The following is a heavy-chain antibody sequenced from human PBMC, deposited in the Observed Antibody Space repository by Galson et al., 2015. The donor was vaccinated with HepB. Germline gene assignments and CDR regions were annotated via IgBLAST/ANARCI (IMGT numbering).Heavy chain of an antibody. CDR2: IIPILGIA. CDR1: GGTFSSYT. V-gene: IGHV1-69*02. CDR3: ATITTGTTGDDWFDP. J-gene: IGHJ5*02. Sequence: SVKVSCKASGGTFSSYTISWVRQAPGQGLEWMGRIIPILGIANYAQKFQGRVTITADKSTSTAYMELSSLRSEDTAVYYCATITTGTTGDDWFDPWGQGTLVTVSS. D-gene: IGHD1-1*01.